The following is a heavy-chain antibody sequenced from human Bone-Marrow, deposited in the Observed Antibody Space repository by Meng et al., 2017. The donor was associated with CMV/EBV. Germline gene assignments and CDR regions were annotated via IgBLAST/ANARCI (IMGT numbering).Heavy chain of an antibody. Sequence: LRLSCTVSGGSISSGGYYWSWIRQHPGKGLEWIGYIYYSGSTYYNPSLKSRVTISVDTSKNQFSLKLSSVTAADTAVYYCALSGYNEYFDYWGQGTLVTVSS. CDR3: ALSGYNEYFDY. J-gene: IGHJ4*02. CDR1: GGSISSGGYY. D-gene: IGHD3-22*01. V-gene: IGHV4-31*03. CDR2: IYYSGST.